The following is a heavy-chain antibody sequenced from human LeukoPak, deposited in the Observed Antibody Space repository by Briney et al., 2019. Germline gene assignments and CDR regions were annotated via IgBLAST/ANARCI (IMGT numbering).Heavy chain of an antibody. CDR3: ARHYGP. J-gene: IGHJ5*02. CDR1: GGSIRSSYYY. CDR2: IYVSVSI. D-gene: IGHD3-10*01. Sequence: SETLSLTCTVSGGSIRSSYYYWGWIRQPPGKGLEGIGRIYVSVSIYYNPFLKSRVTLSVDTSKNQFSLKLNLVTAADTAVYYCARHYGPWGQGTVVTVSS. V-gene: IGHV4-39*01.